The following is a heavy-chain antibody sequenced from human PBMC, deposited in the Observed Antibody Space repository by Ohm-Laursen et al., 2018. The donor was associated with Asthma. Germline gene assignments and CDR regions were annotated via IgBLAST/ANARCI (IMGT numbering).Heavy chain of an antibody. CDR1: GFTVSSNY. V-gene: IGHV3-53*01. CDR3: AREQKRGIAVAGKGGYYYYGMDV. J-gene: IGHJ6*02. D-gene: IGHD6-19*01. CDR2: IYSGGST. Sequence: SLRLSCAASGFTVSSNYMSWVRQAPGKGLEWVSVIYSGGSTYYVDSVKGRFTISRDNSKNTLYLQMNSLRAEDTAVYYCAREQKRGIAVAGKGGYYYYGMDVWGQGTTVTVSS.